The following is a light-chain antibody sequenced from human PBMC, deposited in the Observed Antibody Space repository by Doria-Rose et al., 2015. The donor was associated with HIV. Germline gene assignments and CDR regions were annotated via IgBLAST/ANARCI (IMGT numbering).Light chain of an antibody. V-gene: IGKV1-9*01. Sequence: QSPSFLSASVGVRVTITCRASQGISRYLAWYQQKPGKAPTLLIFGASTLQSGVPSRFSGSGSGTEFTLTISSPQPEDFATYYCQQFDSFPRTFGQGTKVELK. J-gene: IGKJ1*01. CDR2: GAS. CDR1: QGISRY. CDR3: QQFDSFPRT.